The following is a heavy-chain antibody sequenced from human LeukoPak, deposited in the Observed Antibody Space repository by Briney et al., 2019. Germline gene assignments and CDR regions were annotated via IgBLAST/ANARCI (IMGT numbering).Heavy chain of an antibody. Sequence: ASVKVSCKASGYTFTGYYMHWVRQAPGQGHEWMGWINPNSGGTNYAQKFQGRVTMTRGTSISTAYMELSRLRSDDTAVYYCARVRYCSGGSCYFYGYWGQGTLVTVSS. J-gene: IGHJ4*02. V-gene: IGHV1-2*02. CDR3: ARVRYCSGGSCYFYGY. CDR1: GYTFTGYY. CDR2: INPNSGGT. D-gene: IGHD2-15*01.